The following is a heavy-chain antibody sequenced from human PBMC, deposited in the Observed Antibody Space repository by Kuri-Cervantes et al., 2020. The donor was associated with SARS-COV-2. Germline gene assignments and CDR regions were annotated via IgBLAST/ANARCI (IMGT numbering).Heavy chain of an antibody. Sequence: ASVKVSCKASGGTFSSYAISWVRQAPGQGLEWMGWINPNSGGTNYAQKFQGRVTMTRDTSISTAYMELSRLRSDDTAVYYCARGPSNIVVVPAAIPENYYYYYMDVWGKGTTVTISS. J-gene: IGHJ6*03. D-gene: IGHD2-2*02. CDR3: ARGPSNIVVVPAAIPENYYYYYMDV. CDR1: GGTFSSYA. CDR2: INPNSGGT. V-gene: IGHV1-2*02.